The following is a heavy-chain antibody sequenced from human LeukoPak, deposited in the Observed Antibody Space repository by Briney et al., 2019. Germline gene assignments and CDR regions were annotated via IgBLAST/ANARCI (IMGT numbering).Heavy chain of an antibody. Sequence: PGGSLRLSCAASGFTFSSYDMHWVRQAPGKGLEWVAVISYDGSNKYYADSVKGRFTISRDNSKNTLYLQMNSLRAEDTAEYYCAKGTGESDYYDSSGQFDYWGQGTLVTVSS. CDR2: ISYDGSNK. CDR1: GFTFSSYD. D-gene: IGHD3-22*01. V-gene: IGHV3-30*18. J-gene: IGHJ4*02. CDR3: AKGTGESDYYDSSGQFDY.